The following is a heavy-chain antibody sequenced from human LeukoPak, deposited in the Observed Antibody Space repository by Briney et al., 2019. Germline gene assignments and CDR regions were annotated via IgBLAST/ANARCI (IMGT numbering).Heavy chain of an antibody. CDR2: INPNSGGT. V-gene: IGHV1-2*02. CDR1: GYTFTGYY. Sequence: ASVRVSCKASGYTFTGYYMHWVRQAPGQGLEWMGWINPNSGGTNYAQKFQGRVTMTRDTSISTAYMELSRLRSDDTAVYYCARGAPSDSWFDPWGQGTLVTVSS. J-gene: IGHJ5*02. CDR3: ARGAPSDSWFDP.